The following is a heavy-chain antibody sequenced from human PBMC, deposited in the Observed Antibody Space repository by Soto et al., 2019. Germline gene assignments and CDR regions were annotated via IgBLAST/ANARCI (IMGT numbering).Heavy chain of an antibody. CDR1: GVSINRGDYY. J-gene: IGHJ4*02. CDR3: AREGGDFVQVPYY. V-gene: IGHV4-30-4*01. D-gene: IGHD3-3*01. CDR2: IYYNGDT. Sequence: QVRLQESGPTLVRPSQTLSLTCSVSGVSINRGDYYWSWIRQSPGRGLEWIGSIYYNGDTNYNPSLGSRVTMSVDSSKNQFFLDLLSVVAAVTAVYFCAREGGDFVQVPYYWGQGTLITVSS.